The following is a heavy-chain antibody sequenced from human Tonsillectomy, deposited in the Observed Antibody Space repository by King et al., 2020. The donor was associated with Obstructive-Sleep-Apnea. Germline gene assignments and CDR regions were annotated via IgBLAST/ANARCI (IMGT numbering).Heavy chain of an antibody. V-gene: IGHV2-5*02. Sequence: ITLKESGPTLVKPTQTLTLTCTFSGFSLSTSGVGVGWIRQPPGKALECRALIYWDDDKRYIPSLKSRLTITKDTSKNQVVLTMTNRDPVDTATYYCAHNLVSGTTGTNPLDVWGQGTTVTVSS. CDR2: IYWDDDK. CDR1: GFSLSTSGVG. D-gene: IGHD4-17*01. CDR3: AHNLVSGTTGTNPLDV. J-gene: IGHJ6*02.